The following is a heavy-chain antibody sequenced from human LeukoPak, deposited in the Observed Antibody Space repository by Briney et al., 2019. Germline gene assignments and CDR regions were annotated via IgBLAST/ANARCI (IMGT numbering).Heavy chain of an antibody. CDR2: IYPGDSDT. CDR1: GYTFTNYW. V-gene: IGHV5-51*01. Sequence: GESLKISCKGSGYTFTNYWIGWVRQMPGKGLEFMGIIYPGDSDTRYSPSFQGQVTISVDKSINTAYLQWSSLKASDSAMYYCARKPGSHPYNWFDPWGQGTLVTVSS. CDR3: ARKPGSHPYNWFDP. J-gene: IGHJ5*02. D-gene: IGHD2-15*01.